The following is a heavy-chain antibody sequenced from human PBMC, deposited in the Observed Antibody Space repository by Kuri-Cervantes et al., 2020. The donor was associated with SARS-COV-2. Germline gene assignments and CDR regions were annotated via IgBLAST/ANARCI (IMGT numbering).Heavy chain of an antibody. CDR3: ARDLGEGPTGY. J-gene: IGHJ4*02. V-gene: IGHV3-48*01. CDR2: ISSSSSTI. Sequence: GGSLRLSCAASGFTFSSYSMNWVRQAPGKGLEWVSYISSSSSTIYYADSVKGRFTISRDNAKNTLYLQMNSLRAEDTAVYYCARDLGEGPTGYWGQGTLVTVSS. D-gene: IGHD3-16*01. CDR1: GFTFSSYS.